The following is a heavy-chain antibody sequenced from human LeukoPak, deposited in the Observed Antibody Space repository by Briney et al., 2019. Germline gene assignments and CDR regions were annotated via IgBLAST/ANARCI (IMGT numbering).Heavy chain of an antibody. J-gene: IGHJ2*01. Sequence: SGGSLRLSCAASGFTFSSYAMSWVRQAPGKGLEWVSAISGSGGSTYYADSVKGRFTISRDNSKNTLYLQMNSLRAEDTAVYYCAKDGINSSGWYSRYFDLWGRGTLVTVSS. CDR1: GFTFSSYA. CDR3: AKDGINSSGWYSRYFDL. CDR2: ISGSGGST. V-gene: IGHV3-23*01. D-gene: IGHD6-19*01.